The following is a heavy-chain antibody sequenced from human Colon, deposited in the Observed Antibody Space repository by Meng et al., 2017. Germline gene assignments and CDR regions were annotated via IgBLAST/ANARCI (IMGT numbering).Heavy chain of an antibody. CDR3: ARAFMVGATSGYYFAY. CDR1: GGSISSSNW. Sequence: GSLRLSCAVSGGSISSSNWWSWVRQPPGKGLEWIGEIYHSGSTNYNPSLKSRVTISVDKSKNQFSLKLSSVTAADTAVYYCARAFMVGATSGYYFAYWGHGNLVNVAS. J-gene: IGHJ4*01. CDR2: IYHSGST. V-gene: IGHV4-4*02. D-gene: IGHD1-26*01.